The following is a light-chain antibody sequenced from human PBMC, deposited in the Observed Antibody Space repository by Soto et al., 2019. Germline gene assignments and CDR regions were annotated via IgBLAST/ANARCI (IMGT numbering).Light chain of an antibody. CDR3: QSYDPTRNVV. CDR2: ANN. Sequence: QPVLTQPPSVSGAPGQTVTISCTGSNSNVGGGYDVHWYQQLPGSAPKLLIYANNNRPSGVPDRFSGSKSGTSASLAIPGLQAEDEADYYCQSYDPTRNVVFGGGTKLTVL. J-gene: IGLJ2*01. V-gene: IGLV1-40*01. CDR1: NSNVGGGYD.